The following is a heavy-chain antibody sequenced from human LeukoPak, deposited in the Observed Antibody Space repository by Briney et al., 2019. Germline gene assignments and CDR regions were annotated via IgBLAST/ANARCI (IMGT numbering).Heavy chain of an antibody. V-gene: IGHV7-4-1*02. Sequence: GASVKVSCKASGYTFTSYAMNWVRQAPGQGLEWMGWINTNTGNPTYAQGFTGRFVFSLDTSVSTAYLQISSLKAEDTAVYYCARSLSDYGSGSYYAGNGYYYYYYMDVWGKGTTVTVSS. CDR1: GYTFTSYA. D-gene: IGHD3-10*01. CDR2: INTNTGNP. CDR3: ARSLSDYGSGSYYAGNGYYYYYYMDV. J-gene: IGHJ6*03.